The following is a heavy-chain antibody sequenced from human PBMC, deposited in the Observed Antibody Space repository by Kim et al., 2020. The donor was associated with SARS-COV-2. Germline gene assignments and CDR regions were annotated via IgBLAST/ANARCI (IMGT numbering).Heavy chain of an antibody. D-gene: IGHD3-22*01. CDR3: ARTRITMIVVVTHFDY. Sequence: SLKSRVTISVDTSKTQVTLKLSSVTAADTAVYYCARTRITMIVVVTHFDYWGQGTLVTVSS. J-gene: IGHJ4*02. V-gene: IGHV4-31*02.